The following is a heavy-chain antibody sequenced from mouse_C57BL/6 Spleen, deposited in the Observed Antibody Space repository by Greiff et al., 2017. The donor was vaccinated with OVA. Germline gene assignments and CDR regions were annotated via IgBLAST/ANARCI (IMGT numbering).Heavy chain of an antibody. J-gene: IGHJ4*01. CDR2: IYPGSGST. CDR1: GYTFTSYW. V-gene: IGHV1-55*01. D-gene: IGHD3-2*02. CDR3: ARSGQLRLRRDARDY. Sequence: QVQLQQPGAELVKPGASVKMSCKASGYTFTSYWITWVKQRPGQGLEWIGDIYPGSGSTNYNEKFKSKATLTVDTSSSTAYMQLSSLTSEDSAVYYCARSGQLRLRRDARDYWGQGTSVTVSS.